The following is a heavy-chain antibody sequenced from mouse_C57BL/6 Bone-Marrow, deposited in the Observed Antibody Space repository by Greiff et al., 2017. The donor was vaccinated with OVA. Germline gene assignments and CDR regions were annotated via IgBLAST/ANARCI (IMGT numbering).Heavy chain of an antibody. CDR2: IYPSDSET. CDR3: AREGWYFDV. J-gene: IGHJ1*03. Sequence: VKQRPGQGLEWIGNIYPSDSETHYNQKFKDKATLTVDKSSSTAYMQLSSLTSEDSAVYYCAREGWYFDVWGTGTTVTVSS. V-gene: IGHV1-61*01.